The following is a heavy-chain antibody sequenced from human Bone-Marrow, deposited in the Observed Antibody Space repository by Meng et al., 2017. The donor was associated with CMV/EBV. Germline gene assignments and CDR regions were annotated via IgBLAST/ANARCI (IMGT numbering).Heavy chain of an antibody. CDR2: IKSKTDGGTT. J-gene: IGHJ4*02. CDR1: GFTFSNAW. CDR3: ARVIQLRYSYGYYFDY. V-gene: IGHV3-15*01. Sequence: GESLKISCAASGFTFSNAWMSWVRQAPGKGLEWVGRIKSKTDGGTTDYAAPVKGRLTISRDDPKNTLYLQMNSLKTEDTAVYYCARVIQLRYSYGYYFDYWGQGTLVTVSS. D-gene: IGHD5-18*01.